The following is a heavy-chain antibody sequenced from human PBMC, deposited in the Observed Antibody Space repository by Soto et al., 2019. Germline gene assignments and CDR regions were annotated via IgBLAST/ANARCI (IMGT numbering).Heavy chain of an antibody. CDR3: ARCPSGMFGY. CDR2: INPNSGGT. J-gene: IGHJ4*02. D-gene: IGHD1-26*01. CDR1: GYTFTANY. V-gene: IGHV1-2*02. Sequence: QVPLVQSGAEVKKPGASVKVSCKASGYTFTANYVHWVRQAPGQGLEWMGWINPNSGGTNYAQKFQGRVTLTRDTSISTAFLELSGLRSDDTAVYYCARCPSGMFGYWGQGPLVTVSS.